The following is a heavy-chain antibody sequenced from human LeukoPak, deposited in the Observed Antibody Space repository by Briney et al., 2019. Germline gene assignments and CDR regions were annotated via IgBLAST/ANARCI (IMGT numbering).Heavy chain of an antibody. CDR3: ARSKTFSGSYRYYGMDV. CDR1: GFTFSSYT. Sequence: GGSLRLSCAASGFTFSSYTMTWVRQAPGKGLEWVSDVSGDGRSTYYADSVKGRFTISRDNSKSTLYLQMNSLRAEDTAVYYCARSKTFSGSYRYYGMDVWGQGTTVTVSS. CDR2: VSGDGRST. D-gene: IGHD1-26*01. V-gene: IGHV3-23*01. J-gene: IGHJ6*02.